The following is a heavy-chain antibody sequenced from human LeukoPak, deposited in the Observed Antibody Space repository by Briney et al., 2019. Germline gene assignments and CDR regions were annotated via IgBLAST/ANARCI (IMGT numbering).Heavy chain of an antibody. CDR1: GFTFNSYA. Sequence: GGSLRLSCATSGFTFNSYAMSWVRQAPRKGLEWVSTISGSGDSTYYADSVKGRFTISRDNSKNTLYLQMNSLRGDDTAVYYCIGGYSSAWYNWFDPWGQGTLVTVSS. J-gene: IGHJ5*02. V-gene: IGHV3-23*01. CDR3: IGGYSSAWYNWFDP. CDR2: ISGSGDST. D-gene: IGHD6-19*01.